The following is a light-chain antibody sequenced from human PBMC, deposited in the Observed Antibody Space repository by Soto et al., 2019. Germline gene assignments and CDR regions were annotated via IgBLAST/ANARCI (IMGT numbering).Light chain of an antibody. CDR2: LGS. CDR1: QSLLHSNGYNY. J-gene: IGKJ4*01. CDR3: MQALQTPFT. V-gene: IGKV2-28*01. Sequence: DVVMTQSPLSLPVTPGEPASVSCRSSQSLLHSNGYNYLDWYLQKPGQSPQLLISLGSNRASGIPDRFSGSGSGIDFTLKISRVEAADVGVYYCMQALQTPFTFGGGTKVEIK.